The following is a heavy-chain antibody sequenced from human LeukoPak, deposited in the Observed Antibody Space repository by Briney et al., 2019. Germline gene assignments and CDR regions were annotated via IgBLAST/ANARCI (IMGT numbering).Heavy chain of an antibody. CDR2: IFYLGST. Sequence: SETLSLTCTVSGGSISSGNFYWSWIRQPPGKGLEWIGYIFYLGSTYYNLSLKSRVTMSVDTSKNQFPLKLRSVTAADTAVYYCARKYPDHWFDPWGQGTLVTVSS. V-gene: IGHV4-30-4*01. J-gene: IGHJ5*02. CDR1: GGSISSGNFY. CDR3: ARKYPDHWFDP. D-gene: IGHD6-6*01.